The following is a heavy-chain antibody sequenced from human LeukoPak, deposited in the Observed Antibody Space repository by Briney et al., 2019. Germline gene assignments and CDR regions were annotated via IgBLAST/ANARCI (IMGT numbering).Heavy chain of an antibody. D-gene: IGHD4-11*01. Sequence: SETLSLTCTVPGYSISSGYYWGWIRQPPGKGLEWIGSIYHSGSTYYNPSLKSRVTISVDTSKNQFSLKLSSVTAADTAVYYCARVNDYSFDYWGQGTLVTVSS. V-gene: IGHV4-38-2*02. CDR1: GYSISSGYY. CDR2: IYHSGST. J-gene: IGHJ4*02. CDR3: ARVNDYSFDY.